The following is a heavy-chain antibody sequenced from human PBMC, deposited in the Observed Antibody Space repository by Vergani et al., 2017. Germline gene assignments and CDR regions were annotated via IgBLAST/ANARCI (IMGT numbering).Heavy chain of an antibody. J-gene: IGHJ5*02. Sequence: QLQLQESDSRLVNPSQTLSLTCTLSGDAISRDTYPWNWVRQPPGKPLEWIGSVYYSGTTYYNPSLGGRVTMSIDKSKNHFSLTLTSVTAADSAIYYCAGDTHSWQRADRWGQGLLVSVSS. D-gene: IGHD6-13*01. CDR2: VYYSGTT. CDR3: AGDTHSWQRADR. CDR1: GDAISRDTYP. V-gene: IGHV4-30-2*01.